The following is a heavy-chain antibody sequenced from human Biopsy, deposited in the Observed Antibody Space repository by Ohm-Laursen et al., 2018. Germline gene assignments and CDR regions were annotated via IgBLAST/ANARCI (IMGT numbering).Heavy chain of an antibody. D-gene: IGHD2-15*01. Sequence: PPGTLSLTCTVSGVSITAYYWSWIRQPPGKGLECIGNIHHSGSTNYNPSLKSRLTLSVDTSKNQFSLKLSSVTAADTAVYYCARMDCSGGSCHYYSYGMDVWGQGTTVTVSS. CDR1: GVSITAYY. J-gene: IGHJ6*02. V-gene: IGHV4-4*09. CDR3: ARMDCSGGSCHYYSYGMDV. CDR2: IHHSGST.